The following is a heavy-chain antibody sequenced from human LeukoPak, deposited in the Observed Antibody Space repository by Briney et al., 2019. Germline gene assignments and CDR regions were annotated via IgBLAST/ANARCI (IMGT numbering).Heavy chain of an antibody. D-gene: IGHD5-24*01. J-gene: IGHJ4*02. V-gene: IGHV3-21*01. CDR2: ISSSSNYI. CDR1: GFTFSGYS. CDR3: ARDKRQERWPDY. Sequence: GGSLRLSCAASGFTFSGYSMNWVRQAPGKGLEWVSSISSSSNYIYYADSVKGRFTISRDNAENSVYLQMDSLRAEDTAVYYCARDKRQERWPDYWGQGTLVTVSS.